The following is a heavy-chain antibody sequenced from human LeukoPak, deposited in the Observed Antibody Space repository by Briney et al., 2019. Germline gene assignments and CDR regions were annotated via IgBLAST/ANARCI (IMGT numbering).Heavy chain of an antibody. CDR2: MNNGPGAT. Sequence: GGSLRLSCAASGFSFSTSPMSWVRQPPGKGLEWVSAMNNGPGATFYRDSVRGRFTTSRDDSKSTLYLQTNSLRAEDTGTYYCAKTHYDLLDVWGQGTTVTVSS. V-gene: IGHV3-23*01. CDR3: AKTHYDLLDV. D-gene: IGHD5-12*01. J-gene: IGHJ6*02. CDR1: GFSFSTSP.